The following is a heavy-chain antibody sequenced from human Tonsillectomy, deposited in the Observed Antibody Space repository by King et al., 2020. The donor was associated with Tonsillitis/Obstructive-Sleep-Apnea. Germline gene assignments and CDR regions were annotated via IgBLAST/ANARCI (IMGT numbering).Heavy chain of an antibody. V-gene: IGHV1-69*12. CDR2: IIPIFGTA. D-gene: IGHD3-10*01. CDR1: GGTFSSYA. CDR3: ARDRMVREPHPSSYYYYMDV. Sequence: QLVQSGAEVKKPGSSVKVSCKASGGTFSSYAISWVRQAPGQGLEWMGGIIPIFGTANYAQKFQGRVTITADESTSTAYMELSSLRSEDTAVYYCARDRMVREPHPSSYYYYMDVWGKGTTVTVSS. J-gene: IGHJ6*03.